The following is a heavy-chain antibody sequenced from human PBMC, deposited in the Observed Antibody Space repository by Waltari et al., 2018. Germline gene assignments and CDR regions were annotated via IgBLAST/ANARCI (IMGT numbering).Heavy chain of an antibody. Sequence: QVQLVQSGAEVTKPGASVKVSCKASGYTLSDYGISWVRQAPGQGLEWLGWISGTNGHTNHAQKFQGRLIMTEDTAATTVYMELTYLTSDDTAVYYCARERHRLMEEGYLMALDPWGQGTLVTVSS. CDR3: ARERHRLMEEGYLMALDP. CDR2: ISGTNGHT. D-gene: IGHD2-21*01. V-gene: IGHV1-18*01. J-gene: IGHJ5*02. CDR1: GYTLSDYG.